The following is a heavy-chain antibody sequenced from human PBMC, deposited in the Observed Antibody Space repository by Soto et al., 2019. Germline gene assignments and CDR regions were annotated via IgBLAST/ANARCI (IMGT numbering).Heavy chain of an antibody. CDR1: GGSISSYY. Sequence: SETLSLTGTVSGGSISSYYWSWIRQPPGKGLEWIGYIYYSGSTNYNPSLKSRVTISVDTSKNQFSLKLSSVTAADTAVYYCARGYSSSFSFDYWGQGTLVTVSS. CDR2: IYYSGST. V-gene: IGHV4-59*01. J-gene: IGHJ4*02. CDR3: ARGYSSSFSFDY. D-gene: IGHD6-6*01.